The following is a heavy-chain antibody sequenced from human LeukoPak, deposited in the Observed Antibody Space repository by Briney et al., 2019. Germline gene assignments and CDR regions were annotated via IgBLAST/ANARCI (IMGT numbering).Heavy chain of an antibody. CDR2: ISYSGFT. J-gene: IGHJ4*02. V-gene: IGHV4-59*01. CDR1: GGSISNYY. Sequence: SETLSLTCTISGGSISNYYGSWIRQPPGKGLEWIGYISYSGFTKNNPSLQSRVTISVDTSKNQFSLKLSSVTAADTAMYYCARSAVATAAGLDYWGQGTLVTVSS. D-gene: IGHD4-23*01. CDR3: ARSAVATAAGLDY.